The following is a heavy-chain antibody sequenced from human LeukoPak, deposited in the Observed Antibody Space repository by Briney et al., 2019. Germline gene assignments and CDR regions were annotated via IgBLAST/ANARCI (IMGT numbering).Heavy chain of an antibody. D-gene: IGHD6-13*01. V-gene: IGHV4-39*01. J-gene: IGHJ5*02. Sequence: SETLSLTCTVSGGSISSGSYYWGWIRQPPGKGLEWIGSIYYSGSTYYNPSLKSRVTISVDTSKNQFSLKLSSVTAADTAVYYCARQNEVAAGFDPWGQGTLVTVSS. CDR2: IYYSGST. CDR3: ARQNEVAAGFDP. CDR1: GGSISSGSYY.